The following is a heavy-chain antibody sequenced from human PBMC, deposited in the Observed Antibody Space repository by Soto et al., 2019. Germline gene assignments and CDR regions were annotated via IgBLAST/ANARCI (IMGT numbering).Heavy chain of an antibody. Sequence: SETLSLTCAVYGGSFSGYYWSWIRQPPGKGLEWIGEINHSGSTNYNPSLKSRVTISVDTSKNQFSLKLSSVTAADTAVYYCARCIVGATTQYYYYGMDVWGQGTTVTAP. CDR1: GGSFSGYY. V-gene: IGHV4-34*01. D-gene: IGHD1-26*01. CDR3: ARCIVGATTQYYYYGMDV. J-gene: IGHJ6*02. CDR2: INHSGST.